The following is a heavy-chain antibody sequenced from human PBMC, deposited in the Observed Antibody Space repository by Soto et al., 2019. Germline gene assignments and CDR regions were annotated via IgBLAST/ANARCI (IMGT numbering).Heavy chain of an antibody. V-gene: IGHV4-61*01. J-gene: IGHJ5*02. CDR3: ARLTYGYVDWFDP. CDR1: GGSVSSGSYY. CDR2: IYYSGST. D-gene: IGHD5-18*01. Sequence: QVQLQESGPGLVKPSETLSLTCTVSGGSVSSGSYYWSWIRQPPGKGLEWIGYIYYSGSTNYNPSLKSRVTISVDTSKNQFSLKLSSVTAADTAVYYCARLTYGYVDWFDPWGQGTLVTVYS.